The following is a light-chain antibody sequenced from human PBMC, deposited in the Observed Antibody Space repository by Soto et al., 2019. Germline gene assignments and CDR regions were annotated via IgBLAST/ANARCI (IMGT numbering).Light chain of an antibody. J-gene: IGKJ1*01. CDR1: QDISNY. V-gene: IGKV1-33*01. CDR3: QQYKSYWT. Sequence: DTQMTQSPSALSASVGDIVTITFQASQDISNYLNWYQQKPGKAPKLLIYDASNLETGVPSRFSGSGSGTEFTLTINSLQPDDFATYYCQQYKSYWTFGQGTKVDIK. CDR2: DAS.